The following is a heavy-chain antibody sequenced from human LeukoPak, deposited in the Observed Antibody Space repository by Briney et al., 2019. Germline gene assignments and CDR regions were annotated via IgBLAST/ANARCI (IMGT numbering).Heavy chain of an antibody. CDR2: INHSGST. D-gene: IGHD3-22*01. CDR1: GGSISSYY. CDR3: ARGLYAYYYDSSGLPGGWFDP. V-gene: IGHV4-34*01. Sequence: PSETLSLTCTVSGGSISSYYWSWIRQPPGKGLEWIGEINHSGSTNYNPSLKSRVTISVDTSKNQFSLKLSSVTAADTAVYYCARGLYAYYYDSSGLPGGWFDPWGQGTLVTVSS. J-gene: IGHJ5*02.